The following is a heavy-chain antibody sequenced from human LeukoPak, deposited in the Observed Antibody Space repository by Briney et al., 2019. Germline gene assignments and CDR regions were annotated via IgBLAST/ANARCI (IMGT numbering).Heavy chain of an antibody. CDR3: AKCGGNSGYDAIEIDY. J-gene: IGHJ4*02. Sequence: GGSLRLSCAASGFTFSSYVMSWVRQAPGKGLEWVSAISDSGGSTYYADSVKGRFTISRDNSKNTFYLQMNSLRAEDTAVYYCAKCGGNSGYDAIEIDYWGQGTLVTVSS. V-gene: IGHV3-23*01. D-gene: IGHD5-12*01. CDR1: GFTFSSYV. CDR2: ISDSGGST.